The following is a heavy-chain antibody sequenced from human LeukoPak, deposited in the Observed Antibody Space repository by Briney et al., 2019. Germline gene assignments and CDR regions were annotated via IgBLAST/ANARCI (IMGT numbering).Heavy chain of an antibody. J-gene: IGHJ6*03. CDR1: GGSISNYY. V-gene: IGHV4-4*07. CDR2: IYTSGST. Sequence: PSETLSLTCIVSGGSISNYYWSWMRQPAGKGLEWIGRIYTSGSTNYNPSLKSRVTMSVDTSKNQFSLKLSSVTAADTAVYYCARDLPGYYSSSDYYYYMDVWGKGTTVTVSS. CDR3: ARDLPGYYSSSDYYYYMDV. D-gene: IGHD3-9*01.